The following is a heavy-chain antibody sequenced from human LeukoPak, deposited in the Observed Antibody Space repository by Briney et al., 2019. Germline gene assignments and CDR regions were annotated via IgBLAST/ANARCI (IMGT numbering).Heavy chain of an antibody. J-gene: IGHJ4*02. D-gene: IGHD3-3*01. Sequence: PSQTLSLTCTVSGGSISSGSYYWSWIRQPAGKGLEWIGRIYTSGSTNYNPSLKSRVTISVDTSKNQFSLKLSSVTAADTAVYYCARAGKYYDFWSAQFDYWGQGTLVTFSS. CDR3: ARAGKYYDFWSAQFDY. CDR2: IYTSGST. V-gene: IGHV4-61*02. CDR1: GGSISSGSYY.